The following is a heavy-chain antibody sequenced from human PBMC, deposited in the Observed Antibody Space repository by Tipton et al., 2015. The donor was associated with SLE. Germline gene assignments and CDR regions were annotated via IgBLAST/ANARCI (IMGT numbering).Heavy chain of an antibody. J-gene: IGHJ3*02. CDR3: ARGSWGDALDT. D-gene: IGHD3-16*01. CDR2: IFSKGST. Sequence: TLSLTCTVSGDSINSYYWSWIRQPPGEGLEWIGRIFSKGSTNSNLSLKSRVTISADTSKNQFSLKLTSVTAADTAVYYCARGSWGDALDTRGQGTMVTVSS. CDR1: GDSINSYY. V-gene: IGHV4-4*08.